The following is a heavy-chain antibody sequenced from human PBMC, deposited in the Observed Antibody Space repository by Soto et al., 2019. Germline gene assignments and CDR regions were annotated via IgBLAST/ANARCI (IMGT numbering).Heavy chain of an antibody. Sequence: XGSLRLACAASGLTVSSNYMSWVRQAPGKGLEWVSMIYSSGYTDYADSVKGRFTISRDNSKNTLFLQMNSLRVEDTAVYYCARVQQQDFFDFWGQGSLVTVSS. V-gene: IGHV3-53*01. CDR1: GLTVSSNY. CDR2: IYSSGYT. J-gene: IGHJ4*02. D-gene: IGHD6-13*01. CDR3: ARVQQQDFFDF.